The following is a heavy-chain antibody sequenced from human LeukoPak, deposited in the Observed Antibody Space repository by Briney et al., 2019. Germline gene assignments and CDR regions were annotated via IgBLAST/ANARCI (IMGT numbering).Heavy chain of an antibody. J-gene: IGHJ4*02. CDR3: ARGRYNYGISFYFHY. V-gene: IGHV3-30*03. CDR1: GFTFSSYG. Sequence: PGGSLRLSCAASGFTFSSYGMHWVRQAPGKGLEWVAVISYDGSNKYYADSVKGRFTISRDNSKNTLYLQMNSLRAEDTAVYYCARGRYNYGISFYFHYWGQGTLVTVSS. D-gene: IGHD5-18*01. CDR2: ISYDGSNK.